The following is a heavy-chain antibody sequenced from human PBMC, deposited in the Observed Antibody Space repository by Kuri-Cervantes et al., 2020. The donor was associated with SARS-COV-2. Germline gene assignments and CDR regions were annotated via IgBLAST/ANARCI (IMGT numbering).Heavy chain of an antibody. Sequence: SETLSLTCIVSRGSISSSSYYWGWIRQPPGKGLEWIGSIYYTGDTYYNPSLNSRVTMSVDTSKNQFSLKVGSVTAADTAVYYCAGVKGDDFWSGRQSDAFDIWGQGTMVTVPS. CDR2: IYYTGDT. D-gene: IGHD3-3*01. CDR1: RGSISSSSYY. CDR3: AGVKGDDFWSGRQSDAFDI. V-gene: IGHV4-39*01. J-gene: IGHJ3*02.